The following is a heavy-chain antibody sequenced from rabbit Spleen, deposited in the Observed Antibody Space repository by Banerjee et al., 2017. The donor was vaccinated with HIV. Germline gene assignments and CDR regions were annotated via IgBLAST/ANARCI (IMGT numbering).Heavy chain of an antibody. CDR1: GFSFSSRYW. J-gene: IGHJ4*01. CDR2: IVFGSGST. D-gene: IGHD4-1*01. Sequence: QEQLVESGGGLVKPEGSLTLTCTASGFSFSSRYWIWWVRQAPGKGLEWIGYIVFGSGSTYYANWAKGRFTISKTSSTTVTLQMTSLTAADTATYFCARDNSGRGPDLDLWGPGTLVTVS. CDR3: ARDNSGRGPDLDL. V-gene: IGHV1S45*01.